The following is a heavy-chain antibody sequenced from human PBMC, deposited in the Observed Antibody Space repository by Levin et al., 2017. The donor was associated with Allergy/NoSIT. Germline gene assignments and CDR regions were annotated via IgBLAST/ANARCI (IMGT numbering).Heavy chain of an antibody. CDR2: VSGSGTST. Sequence: GGSLRLSCAASGFTFSGYAMSWVRQAPGKGPEWISTVSGSGTSTYYADSVKGRFTISRDNSENTLFLQMNSLRAEDTAVYYCARDPLVYGVQFYYYYMDVWGEGTTVAVS. D-gene: IGHD3-3*01. V-gene: IGHV3-23*01. CDR1: GFTFSGYA. J-gene: IGHJ6*03. CDR3: ARDPLVYGVQFYYYYMDV.